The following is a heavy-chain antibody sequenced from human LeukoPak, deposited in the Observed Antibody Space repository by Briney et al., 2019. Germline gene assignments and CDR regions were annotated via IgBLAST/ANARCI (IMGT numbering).Heavy chain of an antibody. V-gene: IGHV3-30*02. D-gene: IGHD6-19*01. J-gene: IGHJ4*02. CDR3: AKGIQQWLASLDY. CDR1: GFTFSSYG. CDR2: IRYDGSNK. Sequence: PGGSLRLSCAASGFTFSSYGMHWVRQAPGKGLEGVAFIRYDGSNKYYADSVKGRFTISRDNSKNTLYLQMNSLRAEDTAVYYCAKGIQQWLASLDYWGQGTLVTVSS.